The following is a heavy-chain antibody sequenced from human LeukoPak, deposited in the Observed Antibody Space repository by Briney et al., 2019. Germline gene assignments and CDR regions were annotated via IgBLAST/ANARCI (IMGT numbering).Heavy chain of an antibody. J-gene: IGHJ6*02. D-gene: IGHD7-27*01. CDR1: GGSISSYC. V-gene: IGHV4-59*08. Sequence: SETLSLTCTVSGGSISSYCWSWIRQPPGKGLEWIGYIYYSGSTNYNPSLKSRVTISVDTSKNQFSLKLSSVTAADTAVYYCARRTGQGYYYYGMDVWGQGTTVTVSS. CDR3: ARRTGQGYYYYGMDV. CDR2: IYYSGST.